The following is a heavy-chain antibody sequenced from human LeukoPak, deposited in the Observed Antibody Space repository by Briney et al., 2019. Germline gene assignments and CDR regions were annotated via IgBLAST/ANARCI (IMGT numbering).Heavy chain of an antibody. CDR3: ARGLRVDNFDY. Sequence: SETLSLTCTVSGYSISSGYYWGWIRQPPGKGLEWIGEINHSGSTNYNPSLKSRVTISVDTSKNQFSLKLSSVTAADTAVYFCARGLRVDNFDYWPQGTLLTVFS. J-gene: IGHJ4*02. D-gene: IGHD5-12*01. CDR1: GYSISSGYY. CDR2: INHSGST. V-gene: IGHV4-38-2*02.